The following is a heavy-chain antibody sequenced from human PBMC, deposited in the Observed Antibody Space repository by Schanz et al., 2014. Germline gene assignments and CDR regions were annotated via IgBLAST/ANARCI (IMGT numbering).Heavy chain of an antibody. V-gene: IGHV1-8*01. CDR2: MNPTTGNR. CDR3: ASHYDDRAV. Sequence: QVQLVQSGAEVKKPGASVRVSCKASGYSFTTYDVNWVRQATGQGLEWMGWMNPTTGNRGYAQNFQGRVTMTRDTSWMTADVKVADQRAGDGSLDSRASHYDDRAVWGQGTLVAVSS. J-gene: IGHJ4*03. D-gene: IGHD4-17*01. CDR1: GYSFTTYD.